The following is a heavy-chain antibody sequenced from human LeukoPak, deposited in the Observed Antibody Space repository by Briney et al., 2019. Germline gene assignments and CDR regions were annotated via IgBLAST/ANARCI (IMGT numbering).Heavy chain of an antibody. CDR1: GFTFSSYA. J-gene: IGHJ3*02. V-gene: IGHV3-30*04. CDR2: ISYDGSNK. CDR3: AKAYAWRAFDI. D-gene: IGHD2-2*01. Sequence: GGSLRLSCAASGFTFSSYAMHWVRQAPGKGLEWVAVISYDGSNKYYADSVKGRFTISRDNSKNTLYLQMNSLRAEDTAVYYCAKAYAWRAFDIWGQGTMVTVSS.